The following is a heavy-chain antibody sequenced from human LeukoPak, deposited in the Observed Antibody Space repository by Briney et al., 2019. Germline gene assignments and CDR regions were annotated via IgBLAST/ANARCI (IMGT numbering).Heavy chain of an antibody. J-gene: IGHJ3*02. D-gene: IGHD4-17*01. CDR2: ISGSGIST. Sequence: GGSLRLSCAASGFTFSSYAMSWVRQAPGKGLEWVSAISGSGISTYYADSVKGRFTISRDNSKNTLYLQMNSLRAEDTAVYYCAKDRSDYGGYPPGAFDIWGQGTMVTVSS. CDR1: GFTFSSYA. CDR3: AKDRSDYGGYPPGAFDI. V-gene: IGHV3-23*01.